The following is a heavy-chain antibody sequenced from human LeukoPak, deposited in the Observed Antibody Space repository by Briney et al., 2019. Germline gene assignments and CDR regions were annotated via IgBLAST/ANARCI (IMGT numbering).Heavy chain of an antibody. Sequence: PGGSLRLSCAASGFTFSNYAMSWVRQAPGKGLEWVSTISGGGGSTYYADSVKGRFTISRDNSKNTLYLQMNSLRAEDTAVFYCAKVPRYCSSTSCYAGYFEYWGQGTLVTVSS. V-gene: IGHV3-23*01. D-gene: IGHD2-2*01. J-gene: IGHJ4*02. CDR2: ISGGGGST. CDR3: AKVPRYCSSTSCYAGYFEY. CDR1: GFTFSNYA.